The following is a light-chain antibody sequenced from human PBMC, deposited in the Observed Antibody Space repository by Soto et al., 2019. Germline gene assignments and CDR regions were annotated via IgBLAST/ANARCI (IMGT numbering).Light chain of an antibody. Sequence: DIPMTQSPSTLSASVGDRVTITCRASQSISRSLAWYQQKPGRAPKLLIFDASSLESGVPSRFGGSGFGTEFTLTISSLQPDDFATYYCQQYNSDVFTFGPGTTVDI. V-gene: IGKV1-5*01. CDR3: QQYNSDVFT. CDR1: QSISRS. CDR2: DAS. J-gene: IGKJ3*01.